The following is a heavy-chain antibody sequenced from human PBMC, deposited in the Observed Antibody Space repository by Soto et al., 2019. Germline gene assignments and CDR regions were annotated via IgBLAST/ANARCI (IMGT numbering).Heavy chain of an antibody. Sequence: SETLSLTCTVSGGSISSYYWSWIRQPPGKGLEWIGYIYYSGSTNYNPSLKSRVTISVDTSKNQFSLKLSSVTAADTAVYYCASDTSGYDSYFDYWGQGTLVNAPQ. D-gene: IGHD5-12*01. CDR3: ASDTSGYDSYFDY. CDR2: IYYSGST. J-gene: IGHJ4*02. V-gene: IGHV4-59*01. CDR1: GGSISSYY.